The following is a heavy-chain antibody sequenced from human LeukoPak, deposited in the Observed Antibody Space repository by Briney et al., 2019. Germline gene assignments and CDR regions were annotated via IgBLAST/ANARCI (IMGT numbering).Heavy chain of an antibody. CDR1: GYTFTGYY. J-gene: IGHJ4*02. V-gene: IGHV1-2*02. CDR3: ARDRPLDADDYYGFYYFDY. CDR2: INPNSGGT. D-gene: IGHD3-10*01. Sequence: ASVKVSCKASGYTFTGYYMHWVRQAPGQGLEWMGWINPNSGGTNHAQKFQGRVTMTRDTSISTTYMELSRLRSDDTAVYYCARDRPLDADDYYGFYYFDYWGQGTLVTVSS.